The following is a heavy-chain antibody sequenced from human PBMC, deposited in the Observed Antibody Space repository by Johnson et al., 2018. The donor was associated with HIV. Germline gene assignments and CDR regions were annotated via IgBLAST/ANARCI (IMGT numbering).Heavy chain of an antibody. V-gene: IGHV3-30-3*01. CDR1: GFTFSSYA. D-gene: IGHD3-16*01. Sequence: QVQLVESGGGLVQPGGSLRLSCAASGFTFSSYAMHWVRQAPGKGLEWVAVISYDGSNKYYADSVKGRFTISRDNSKNTLYLQMNSLRAEDTAVHYCARVLGEYAFDIWGQGTMVTVS. CDR3: ARVLGEYAFDI. CDR2: ISYDGSNK. J-gene: IGHJ3*02.